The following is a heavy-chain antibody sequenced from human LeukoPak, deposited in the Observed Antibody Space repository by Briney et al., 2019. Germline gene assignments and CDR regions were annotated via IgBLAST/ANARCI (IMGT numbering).Heavy chain of an antibody. V-gene: IGHV3-48*03. CDR3: ARGVPTGYYTSCYDY. CDR1: GINFSDSE. CDR2: ISSSGTTI. D-gene: IGHD3/OR15-3a*01. Sequence: GGSLRLSCAASGINFSDSEMNWVRQAPGKGLEWVSYISSSGTTIYYADSVKGRFTISRDNAKNSLYLQMNSLRAEDTAVFYCARGVPTGYYTSCYDYWGQGTLVTVSS. J-gene: IGHJ4*02.